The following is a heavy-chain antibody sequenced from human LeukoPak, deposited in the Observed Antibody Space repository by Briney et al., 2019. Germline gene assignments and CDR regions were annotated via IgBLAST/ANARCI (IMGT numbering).Heavy chain of an antibody. V-gene: IGHV3-43*02. J-gene: IGHJ4*02. CDR3: AKGGLGRTVMAHLDY. CDR1: GFTFDDYG. Sequence: PGGSLRLSCAASGFTFDDYGMRWVRQAPGKGLEWVSLISGDGGNTYYADSVKGRFTISRDNSKSSLYLQMNSLRTEDTALYYCAKGGLGRTVMAHLDYWGQGTLITVSS. D-gene: IGHD5-18*01. CDR2: ISGDGGNT.